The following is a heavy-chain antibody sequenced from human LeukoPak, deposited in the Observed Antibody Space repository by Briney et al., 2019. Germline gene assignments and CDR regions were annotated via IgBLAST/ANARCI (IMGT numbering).Heavy chain of an antibody. J-gene: IGHJ5*02. V-gene: IGHV4-39*01. D-gene: IGHD4-17*01. CDR2: SDYIGGT. CDR1: GGSISKANSY. Sequence: PSETLSLTCTVSGGSISKANSYWGWIRQSPGKELEWIGSSDYIGGTTYNPSLKSRVTVSVDTSKNQFSLKLSSVTAADTAVYYCFHDFGDFRTDLGGQGTLVTVSS. CDR3: FHDFGDFRTDL.